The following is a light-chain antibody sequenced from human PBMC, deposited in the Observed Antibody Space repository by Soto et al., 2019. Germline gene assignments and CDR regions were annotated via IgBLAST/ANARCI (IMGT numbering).Light chain of an antibody. V-gene: IGKV3-15*01. CDR3: QQYDNWPLFT. CDR2: GAS. Sequence: ELVMTQSPATLSVSPGERATLSCRASQSVSSNLAWYQQKPGQAPRLLIYGASTRATGIPARFSGSGSGTVFTLTISSLQSEDFAVYYCQQYDNWPLFTFGQGAKLQIK. CDR1: QSVSSN. J-gene: IGKJ2*01.